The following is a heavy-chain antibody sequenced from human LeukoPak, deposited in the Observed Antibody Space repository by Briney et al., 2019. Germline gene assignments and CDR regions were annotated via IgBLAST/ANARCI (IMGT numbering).Heavy chain of an antibody. Sequence: GGSLRLSCAASGFTFSGSALHWVRQASGKGLEWVGRIRSTANGYATAYAASVKGRFTISRDDSKNTAYLQMDSLKTEDTAVYYCARVGGRTMVRGPIPRDNWFDPWGQGTLVTVSS. CDR3: ARVGGRTMVRGPIPRDNWFDP. J-gene: IGHJ5*02. V-gene: IGHV3-73*01. D-gene: IGHD3-10*01. CDR2: IRSTANGYAT. CDR1: GFTFSGSA.